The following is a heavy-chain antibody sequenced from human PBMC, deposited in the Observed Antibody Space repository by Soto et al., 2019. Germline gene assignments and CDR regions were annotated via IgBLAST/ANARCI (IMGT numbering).Heavy chain of an antibody. CDR2: IIPIPGTT. J-gene: IGHJ4*02. V-gene: IGHV1-69*13. CDR3: AREIGGFDY. Sequence: ASVKVSCKASGGNFFNYATTWVRQAPGQGLEWMGGIIPIPGTTNYAQKFQGRVTITADASTSTAYMELSSLRSEDTAVYYCAREIGGFDYWGQGTLVTVPQ. CDR1: GGNFFNYA. D-gene: IGHD2-15*01.